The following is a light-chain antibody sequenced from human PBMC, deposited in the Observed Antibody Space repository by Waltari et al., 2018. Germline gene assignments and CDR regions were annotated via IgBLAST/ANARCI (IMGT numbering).Light chain of an antibody. J-gene: IGLJ3*02. CDR3: HSRKGSDNQVV. CDR2: GKE. CDR1: RLRTSY. V-gene: IGLV3-19*01. Sequence: SSELTQGPAVSVALGQTVKITCQGDRLRTSYPNWYQVKPGQAPVLVLFGKEKRPSGIPDRISGYSSGTTSSLTITGAQAEDEADYYCHSRKGSDNQVVFGGGTKLTVL.